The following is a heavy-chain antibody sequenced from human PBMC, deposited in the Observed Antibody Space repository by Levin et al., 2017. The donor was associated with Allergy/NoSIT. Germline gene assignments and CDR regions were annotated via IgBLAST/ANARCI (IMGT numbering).Heavy chain of an antibody. CDR1: GFTFSSYA. CDR2: ISGGGGST. D-gene: IGHD6-19*01. Sequence: GGSLRLSCAASGFTFSSYAMSWVRQAPGKGLEWVSGISGGGGSTYYADSVKGRFSISRDNSKNTLYLQMNSLRAQDTAVYYCAKDVGTVYSSGWYHSFDSWGQGTLVTVSS. CDR3: AKDVGTVYSSGWYHSFDS. J-gene: IGHJ4*02. V-gene: IGHV3-23*01.